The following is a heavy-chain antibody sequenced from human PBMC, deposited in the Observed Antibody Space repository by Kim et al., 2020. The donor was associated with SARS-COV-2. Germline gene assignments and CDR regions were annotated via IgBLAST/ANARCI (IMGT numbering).Heavy chain of an antibody. CDR1: GFTFSDYY. D-gene: IGHD6-19*01. CDR2: ISSSGSTI. Sequence: GGSLRLSCAASGFTFSDYYMSWIRQAPWKGLEWVSYISSSGSTIYYADSVKGRFTISRDNAKNSLYLQMNSLRAEDTAVYYCARDSLAAVATYYYYYYGMDVWGQGTTVTVSS. V-gene: IGHV3-11*01. CDR3: ARDSLAAVATYYYYYYGMDV. J-gene: IGHJ6*02.